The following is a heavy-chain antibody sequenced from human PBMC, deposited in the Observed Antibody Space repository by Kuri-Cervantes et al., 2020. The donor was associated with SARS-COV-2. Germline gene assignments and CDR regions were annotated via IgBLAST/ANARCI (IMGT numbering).Heavy chain of an antibody. V-gene: IGHV4-34*01. D-gene: IGHD3-10*01. CDR1: CESFSGYY. CDR2: INHSGST. CDR3: ARSTYYYGMGSYNYGLDV. Sequence: ESLKISCAVYCESFSGYYWSWIRQPPGKGLEWIGEINHSGSTNYNPSLKSRVTISVDTSKNQFSLRLRAVTAADTAIYYCARSTYYYGMGSYNYGLDVWGQGTTVTVSS. J-gene: IGHJ6*02.